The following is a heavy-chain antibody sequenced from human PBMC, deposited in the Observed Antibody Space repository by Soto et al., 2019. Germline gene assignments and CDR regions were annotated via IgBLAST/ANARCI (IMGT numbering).Heavy chain of an antibody. Sequence: EVQLVESGGGLVKPGGSLRLSCVASGFTFGTYSMNWVRQAPGKGLEWVSSISSTSAFIYYADSVKGRFTISRDNSKNTLYLQVNSLRAEDTAVYYCARDQGYYDSSGYYYPEYFQHWGQGTLVTVSS. J-gene: IGHJ1*01. D-gene: IGHD3-22*01. CDR3: ARDQGYYDSSGYYYPEYFQH. CDR2: ISSTSAFI. CDR1: GFTFGTYS. V-gene: IGHV3-21*01.